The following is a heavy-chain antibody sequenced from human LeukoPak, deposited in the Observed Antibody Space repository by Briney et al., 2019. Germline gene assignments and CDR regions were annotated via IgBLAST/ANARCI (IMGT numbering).Heavy chain of an antibody. CDR1: GYTFTGYY. Sequence: GASVKVSCKASGYTFTGYYMHWVRQAPGQGLEWMGWINPNSGGTNYAQKFQGRVTMTRDTSISTAYMELSRLRSDDTAVYYCAREEVGATIGWFDPWGQGTLVTVSS. J-gene: IGHJ5*02. V-gene: IGHV1-2*02. D-gene: IGHD1-26*01. CDR3: AREEVGATIGWFDP. CDR2: INPNSGGT.